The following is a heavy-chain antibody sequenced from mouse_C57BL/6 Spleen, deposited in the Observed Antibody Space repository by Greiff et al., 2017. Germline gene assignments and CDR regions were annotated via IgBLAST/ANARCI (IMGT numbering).Heavy chain of an antibody. CDR1: GFNIKDYY. Sequence: VQLQQSGAELVKPGASVKLSCTASGFNIKDYYMHWVKQRTEQGLEWIGRIDPEDGETKYAPTFQGKATITADTSSNTAYLQLSSLTSEDAAVDYCARDTSVVGDWDVWGTGTTVTVSS. CDR2: IDPEDGET. CDR3: ARDTSVVGDWDV. V-gene: IGHV14-2*01. D-gene: IGHD1-1*01. J-gene: IGHJ1*03.